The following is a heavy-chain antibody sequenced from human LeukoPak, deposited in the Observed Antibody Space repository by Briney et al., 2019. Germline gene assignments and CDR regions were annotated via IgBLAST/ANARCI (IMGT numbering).Heavy chain of an antibody. Sequence: SETLSLTCTVSGGSISSSRYYGGWIRQPPGKGLEWIGSLYYSGNTYYNPSLKSRVTISVDTSKNQFSLKLSSVTAADTAVYYCARHDSSGPYNAFDIWGQGTMVTVSS. CDR3: ARHDSSGPYNAFDI. D-gene: IGHD3-22*01. J-gene: IGHJ3*02. CDR2: LYYSGNT. CDR1: GGSISSSRYY. V-gene: IGHV4-39*01.